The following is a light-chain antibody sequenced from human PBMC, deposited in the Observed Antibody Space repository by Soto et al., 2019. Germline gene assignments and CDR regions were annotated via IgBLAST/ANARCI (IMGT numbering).Light chain of an antibody. V-gene: IGKV3-20*01. Sequence: EIVLTHSPDTLSLSPGERATLSCRASLTVTNNYLAWYQQTAGQAPRLVLYDSSTRATCIPDRFSASGSGTYFTHSISRLGPEEFAVYFCQQYAYAPLTFGQGNKVEVK. J-gene: IGKJ1*01. CDR3: QQYAYAPLT. CDR1: LTVTNNY. CDR2: DSS.